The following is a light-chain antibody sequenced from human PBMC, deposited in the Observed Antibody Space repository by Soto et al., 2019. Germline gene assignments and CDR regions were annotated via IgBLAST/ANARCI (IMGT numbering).Light chain of an antibody. V-gene: IGLV1-44*01. CDR2: TTS. CDR3: SSWDDSLSGVV. J-gene: IGLJ2*01. Sequence: QSVVTQPPSVSGTPGQGVIISCSNVGRHEVSWYQQVPGMAPKPLNHTTSQRPSGVPDRFSASKSGTSASLAIRGLQSEDEADYFCSSWDDSLSGVVFGRGTKLTVL. CDR1: NVGRHE.